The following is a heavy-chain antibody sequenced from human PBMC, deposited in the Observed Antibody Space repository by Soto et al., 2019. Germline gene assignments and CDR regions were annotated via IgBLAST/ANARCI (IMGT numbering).Heavy chain of an antibody. J-gene: IGHJ6*02. CDR1: GFTFSSYS. Sequence: GGSLRLSCAASGFTFSSYSMNWVRQAPGKGLEWVSYISSSSSTIYYADSVKGRFTISRDNAKNSLYLQMNSLRDEDTAVYYCASSGGSCYYSPDPLCDVWGQGTTVTVSS. D-gene: IGHD2-15*01. V-gene: IGHV3-48*02. CDR2: ISSSSSTI. CDR3: ASSGGSCYYSPDPLCDV.